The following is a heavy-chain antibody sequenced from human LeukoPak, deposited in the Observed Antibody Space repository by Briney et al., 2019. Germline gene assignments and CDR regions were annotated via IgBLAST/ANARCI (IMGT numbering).Heavy chain of an antibody. V-gene: IGHV3-15*01. CDR3: TTGRGYSSGWRKYYFDY. D-gene: IGHD6-19*01. Sequence: PGASLIFSWAASRFTSSNSCMSWVRQPAGDGMGWVGRIKSKTGGRTTDYAAPVKGRFTNSKDDTSDPLYLKMHSLKSEDTDVYDCTTGRGYSSGWRKYYFDYWGQGTLVTVSS. J-gene: IGHJ4*02. CDR2: IKSKTGGRTT. CDR1: RFTSSNSC.